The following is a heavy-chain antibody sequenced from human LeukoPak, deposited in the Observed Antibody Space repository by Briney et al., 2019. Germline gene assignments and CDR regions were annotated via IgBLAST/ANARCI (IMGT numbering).Heavy chain of an antibody. V-gene: IGHV3-7*01. CDR3: ARYGNNVDNAFDI. D-gene: IGHD4-17*01. J-gene: IGHJ3*02. CDR2: IKEDGSEN. CDR1: AFTFRSYW. Sequence: GGSLRLSCAASAFTFRSYWMSWVRQAPGKGLEWVANIKEDGSENYYVDSVKGRFTISRDNAENSLYLQMNSLRVEDTALYYCARYGNNVDNAFDIWGQGTMVIVS.